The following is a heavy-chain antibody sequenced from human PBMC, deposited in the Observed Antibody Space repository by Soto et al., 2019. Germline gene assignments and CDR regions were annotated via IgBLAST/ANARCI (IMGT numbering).Heavy chain of an antibody. Sequence: EVHLVESGGGLVQPGGSLRLSCAASGITFSNYWMTWVRQAPGKGLEWVANIKQDGSEKYYVDSVKGRFTISRDNAKKSLYLQMNSLRDEDTAVYYCARDQDDSSDAFDIWGQGTMVTVSS. CDR2: IKQDGSEK. V-gene: IGHV3-7*01. CDR1: GITFSNYW. CDR3: ARDQDDSSDAFDI. D-gene: IGHD3-3*01. J-gene: IGHJ3*02.